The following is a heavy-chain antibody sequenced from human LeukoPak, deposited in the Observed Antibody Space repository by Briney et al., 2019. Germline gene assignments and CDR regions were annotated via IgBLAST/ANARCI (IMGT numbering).Heavy chain of an antibody. CDR2: INAGNGNT. D-gene: IGHD6-19*01. J-gene: IGHJ5*02. Sequence: ASAKVSCKASGYTFTSYAMHWVRQAPGQRLEWMGWINAGNGNTKYSQKFQGRVTITRDTSASTAYMELSSLRSEDTAVYYCARGGYSSGWYNWFDPWGQGTLVTVSS. CDR3: ARGGYSSGWYNWFDP. V-gene: IGHV1-3*01. CDR1: GYTFTSYA.